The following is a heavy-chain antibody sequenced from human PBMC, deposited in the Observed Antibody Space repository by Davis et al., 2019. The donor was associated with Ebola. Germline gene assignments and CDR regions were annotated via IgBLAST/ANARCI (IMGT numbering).Heavy chain of an antibody. CDR1: GGTFSSYA. CDR2: IIPILGIA. Sequence: SVKVSCKASGGTFSSYAISWVRQAPGQGLEWMGRIIPILGIANYAQKLQGRVTITADKSTSTAYMELSSLRSEDTAVYYCAGGEMATRFDYWGQGTLVTVSS. CDR3: AGGEMATRFDY. J-gene: IGHJ4*02. D-gene: IGHD5-24*01. V-gene: IGHV1-69*04.